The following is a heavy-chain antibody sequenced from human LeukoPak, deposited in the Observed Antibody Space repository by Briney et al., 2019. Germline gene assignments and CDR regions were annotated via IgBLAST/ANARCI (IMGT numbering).Heavy chain of an antibody. CDR3: AGHEVFYSSSWYLGTEYFQH. CDR1: GGSISSSSYY. J-gene: IGHJ1*01. D-gene: IGHD6-13*01. V-gene: IGHV4-39*01. CDR2: IYYSGST. Sequence: SETLSLTCTVSGGSISSSSYYWGWIRQPPGKGLEWIGSIYYSGSTYYNPSLKSRVTISVDTSKNQFSLKLSSVTAADTAVYYCAGHEVFYSSSWYLGTEYFQHWGQGTLVTVSS.